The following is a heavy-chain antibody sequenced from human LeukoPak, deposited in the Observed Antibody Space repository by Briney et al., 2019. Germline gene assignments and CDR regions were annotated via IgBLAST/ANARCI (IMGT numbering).Heavy chain of an antibody. Sequence: GGSLRLSCAASGLTFSSYWMSWVRQAPGKGLVWVSRIISDGSSTRYADSVKGRFTIYRDNAKNTLYLQMNSLRAEDTAVYYCARAGGNPFKTLDYWGQGTLVTVSS. D-gene: IGHD4-23*01. CDR2: IISDGSST. J-gene: IGHJ4*02. CDR1: GLTFSSYW. V-gene: IGHV3-74*01. CDR3: ARAGGNPFKTLDY.